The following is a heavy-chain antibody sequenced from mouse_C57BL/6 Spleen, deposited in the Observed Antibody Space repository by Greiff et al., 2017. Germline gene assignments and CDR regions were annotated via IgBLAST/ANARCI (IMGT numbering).Heavy chain of an antibody. V-gene: IGHV1-50*01. D-gene: IGHD4-1*01. CDR1: GYTFTSYW. Sequence: QVQLQQPGAELVKPGASVKLSCKASGYTFTSYWMQWVKQRPGQGLEWIGEIDPSDSYTNYNQKFKGKATLTVDTYSSTAYMQLSSLTSEDSAGYYCARRDWGTGYAMDYWGQGTSVTVSS. CDR2: IDPSDSYT. CDR3: ARRDWGTGYAMDY. J-gene: IGHJ4*01.